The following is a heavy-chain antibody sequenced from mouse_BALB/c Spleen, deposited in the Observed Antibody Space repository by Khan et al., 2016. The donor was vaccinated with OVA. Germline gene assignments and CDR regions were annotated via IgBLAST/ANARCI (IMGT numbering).Heavy chain of an antibody. CDR2: IFPGDGST. V-gene: IGHV1-85*01. CDR3: ARGGYGGFAY. J-gene: IGHJ3*01. CDR1: GYTFTSYD. Sequence: QVQLQQPGAKLVKPGASVKLSCKASGYTFTSYDINWVRQRPEQGLEWIGWIFPGDGSTKYNEKFKGKATLTTDKSSSTASMQLSRLTSEDSAVYFGARGGYGGFAYWGQGTLVTVSA. D-gene: IGHD2-14*01.